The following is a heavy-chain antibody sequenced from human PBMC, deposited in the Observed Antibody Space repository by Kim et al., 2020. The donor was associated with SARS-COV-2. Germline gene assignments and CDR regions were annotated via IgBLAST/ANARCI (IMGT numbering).Heavy chain of an antibody. D-gene: IGHD6-13*01. J-gene: IGHJ4*02. Sequence: GGSLRLSCAASEFTFSNYAMNWVRQAPGKGLEWVSGISDSGGSTYYGDSVKGRITISRDNSKNTVYLQMNSLRAEDTAVYYCAKGTITTANIFDYWGQGILVTASS. V-gene: IGHV3-23*01. CDR2: ISDSGGST. CDR3: AKGTITTANIFDY. CDR1: EFTFSNYA.